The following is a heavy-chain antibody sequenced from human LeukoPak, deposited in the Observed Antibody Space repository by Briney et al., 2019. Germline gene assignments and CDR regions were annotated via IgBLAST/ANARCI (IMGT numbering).Heavy chain of an antibody. CDR3: AREGYCSGGSCYSTTRLYNWFDP. D-gene: IGHD2-15*01. CDR2: INHSGST. V-gene: IGHV4-34*01. CDR1: GGSFSGYY. Sequence: PSETLSLTCAVYGGSFSGYYWSWIRQPPGKGLEWFGEINHSGSTNYNPSLKSRVTISVDTSKNQFSLKLSSVTAADTAVYYCAREGYCSGGSCYSTTRLYNWFDPWGQGTLVTVSS. J-gene: IGHJ5*02.